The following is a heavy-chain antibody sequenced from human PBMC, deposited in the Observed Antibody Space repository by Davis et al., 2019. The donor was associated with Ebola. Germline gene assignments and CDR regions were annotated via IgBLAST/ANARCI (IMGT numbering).Heavy chain of an antibody. V-gene: IGHV1-8*01. Sequence: ASVKVSCKASGYSFTSHEIKWVRQATGQGLEWMGWMNPNRGNTGYAQKFQGRVTMTRNTSIRTAYMELSSLRSEDTAIYYCASRCTSSSCLSSGHDVFDVWGQGTMVTVSS. CDR2: MNPNRGNT. J-gene: IGHJ3*01. CDR1: GYSFTSHE. CDR3: ASRCTSSSCLSSGHDVFDV. D-gene: IGHD2-2*01.